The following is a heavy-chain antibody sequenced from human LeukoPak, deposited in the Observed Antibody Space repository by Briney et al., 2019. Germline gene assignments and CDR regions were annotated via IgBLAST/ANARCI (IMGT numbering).Heavy chain of an antibody. D-gene: IGHD6-19*01. CDR3: ARAISSGWSFDY. CDR1: RFTVSSNY. CDR2: IYSGGST. J-gene: IGHJ4*02. Sequence: GGSLRLSCAASRFTVSSNYMSWVRQAPGKRLEWVSVIYSGGSTYYADSAKGRFTISRDNSKNTLYLQMNSLRAEDTAVYYCARAISSGWSFDYWGQGTLVTVSS. V-gene: IGHV3-66*02.